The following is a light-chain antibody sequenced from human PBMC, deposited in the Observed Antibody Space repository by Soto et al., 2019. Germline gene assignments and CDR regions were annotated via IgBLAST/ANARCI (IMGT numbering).Light chain of an antibody. Sequence: AIRMTQSPSSLSASTGDRVTITCRASQGISSYLAWYQQKPGKAPKLLIYAATTVQSGVPSRCGGSGSANDFTLTISRLQSEDFATYYYQQYYSYPITFGQGTRLEIK. CDR1: QGISSY. CDR3: QQYYSYPIT. J-gene: IGKJ5*01. CDR2: AAT. V-gene: IGKV1-8*01.